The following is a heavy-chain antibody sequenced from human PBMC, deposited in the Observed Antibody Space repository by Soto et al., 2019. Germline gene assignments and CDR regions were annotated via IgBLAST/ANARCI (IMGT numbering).Heavy chain of an antibody. Sequence: GGSLRLSCAVSGFTFTNYWMSWVRQAPGKGLEWVANINQDGSERNYGDSVKGRFTISRDNTKNSPYLQMNSLRAEDTAVYYCARDVGLRYWGQGALVTVSS. CDR2: INQDGSER. CDR3: ARDVGLRY. CDR1: GFTFTNYW. D-gene: IGHD1-20*01. V-gene: IGHV3-7*05. J-gene: IGHJ4*02.